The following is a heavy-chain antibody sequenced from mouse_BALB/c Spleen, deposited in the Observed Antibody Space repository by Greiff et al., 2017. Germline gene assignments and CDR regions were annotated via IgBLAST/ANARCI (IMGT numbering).Heavy chain of an antibody. CDR2: IDPSDSET. CDR3: ARNGNYDYYAMDY. J-gene: IGHJ4*01. CDR1: GYTFTSYW. V-gene: IGHV1-69*02. D-gene: IGHD2-1*01. Sequence: QVQLQQPGAELVKPGAPVKLSCKASGYTFTSYWMNWVKQRPGRGLEWIGRIDPSDSETHYNQKFKDKATLTVDKSSSTAYIQLSSLTSEDSAVYYCARNGNYDYYAMDYWGQGTSVTVSS.